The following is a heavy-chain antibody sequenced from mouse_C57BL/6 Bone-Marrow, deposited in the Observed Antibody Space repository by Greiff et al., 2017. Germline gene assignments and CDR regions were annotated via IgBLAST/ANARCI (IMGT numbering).Heavy chain of an antibody. CDR3: ARHDYVGAMDY. D-gene: IGHD2-4*01. CDR1: GFTFSDYY. J-gene: IGHJ4*01. CDR2: ISNGGGSP. V-gene: IGHV5-12*01. Sequence: EVHLVESGGGLVQPGGSLKLSCAASGFTFSDYYMYWVRQTPEKRLEWVAYISNGGGSPYYPDPVKGRFTISRDNAKNTLYLQMSRLKSEDTAMYYCARHDYVGAMDYWGQGTSVTVSS.